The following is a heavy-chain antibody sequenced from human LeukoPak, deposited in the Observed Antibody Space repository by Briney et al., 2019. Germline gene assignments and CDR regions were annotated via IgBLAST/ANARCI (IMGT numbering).Heavy chain of an antibody. Sequence: PSETLSLTCTVSGGSISSSSYYWGWIRQPPGKGLEWIGSIYYSGSTYYNPSLKSRVTISVDTSKNQFSLKLSSVTAADTAVYYCARGYSSGWYRFDYWGQGTLVTVSS. CDR1: GGSISSSSYY. D-gene: IGHD6-19*01. CDR2: IYYSGST. CDR3: ARGYSSGWYRFDY. J-gene: IGHJ4*02. V-gene: IGHV4-39*07.